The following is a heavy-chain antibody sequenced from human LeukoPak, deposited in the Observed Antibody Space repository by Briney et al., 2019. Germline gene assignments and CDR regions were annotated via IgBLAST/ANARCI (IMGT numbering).Heavy chain of an antibody. CDR3: AKDSSYFDYVGEYYFDY. J-gene: IGHJ4*02. Sequence: PGGSLRLSCAASGFTFSSHGMSWVRQAPGKGLEWVSAISGSGGSTYYADSVKGRFTISRGNSKNTLYLQMNSLRAEDTAVYYCAKDSSYFDYVGEYYFDYWGQGTLVTVSS. D-gene: IGHD3-16*01. CDR2: ISGSGGST. V-gene: IGHV3-23*01. CDR1: GFTFSSHG.